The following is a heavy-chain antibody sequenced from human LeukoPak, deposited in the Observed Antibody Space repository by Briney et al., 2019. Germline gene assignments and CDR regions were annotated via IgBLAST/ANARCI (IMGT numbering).Heavy chain of an antibody. V-gene: IGHV3-53*01. CDR2: LYSDGNT. Sequence: GGTLRLSCAASGFTVITNDMTWVRQAPGKGLEWVSVLYSDGNTKYADSVQGRFTISRDNSKNTPYLEMNSLSPDDTAVYYCARGVEPLAANTLAYWGQGTLVTVSS. J-gene: IGHJ4*02. D-gene: IGHD1-14*01. CDR3: ARGVEPLAANTLAY. CDR1: GFTVITND.